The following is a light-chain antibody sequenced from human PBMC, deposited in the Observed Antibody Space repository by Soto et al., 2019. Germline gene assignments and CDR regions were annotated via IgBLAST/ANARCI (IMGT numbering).Light chain of an antibody. CDR1: QPVNSNY. V-gene: IGKV3-20*01. CDR3: QQYTASSGIVT. CDR2: GAY. J-gene: IGKJ3*01. Sequence: EVVLTQFPGTLSLSPGDRATLSCRASQPVNSNYFAWYQQKPGQAPRPLVFGAYTKATCIPDWFSCSGSGKEFTLTSSILETEDFAVYYCQQYTASSGIVTFGPGTKVDIK.